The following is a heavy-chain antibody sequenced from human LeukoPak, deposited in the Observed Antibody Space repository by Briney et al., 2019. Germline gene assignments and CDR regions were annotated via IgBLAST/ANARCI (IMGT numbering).Heavy chain of an antibody. V-gene: IGHV3-48*01. CDR3: AKDSITIFGVVINGYMGV. J-gene: IGHJ6*03. CDR1: GFTFSSYW. CDR2: ISSSSSTI. Sequence: GGSLRLSCAASGFTFSSYWMSWVRQAPGKGLEWVSYISSSSSTIYYADSVKGRFTISRDNSKNTLYLQMNSLRAEDTAVYYCAKDSITIFGVVINGYMGVWGKGTTVTVSS. D-gene: IGHD3-3*01.